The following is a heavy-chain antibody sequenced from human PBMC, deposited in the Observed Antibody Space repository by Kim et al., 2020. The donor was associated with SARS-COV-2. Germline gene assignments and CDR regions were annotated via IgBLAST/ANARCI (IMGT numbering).Heavy chain of an antibody. D-gene: IGHD3-22*01. Sequence: ASVKVSCKASGYTFTSNAIHWVRQAPGQRLEWMGWIYTDNGNTVYSQKLQERVTISRDTSASTVYMEMSSLRSEDTAVYYCARGSTMMYEFWGQGTLVTVSA. CDR2: IYTDNGNT. CDR1: GYTFTSNA. J-gene: IGHJ4*02. CDR3: ARGSTMMYEF. V-gene: IGHV1-3*04.